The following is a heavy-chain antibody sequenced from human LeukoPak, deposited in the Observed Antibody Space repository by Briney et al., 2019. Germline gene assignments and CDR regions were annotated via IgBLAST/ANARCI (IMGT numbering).Heavy chain of an antibody. CDR3: ASSLTMVRGVIGFDY. J-gene: IGHJ4*02. Sequence: SVKVSCKASGGTFSSYAISWVRQAPGQGLEWMGGVIPIFGTANYAQKFQGRVTITTDESTSTAYMELSSLRSKDTAVYYCASSLTMVRGVIGFDYWGQGTLVTVSS. CDR1: GGTFSSYA. CDR2: VIPIFGTA. V-gene: IGHV1-69*05. D-gene: IGHD3-10*01.